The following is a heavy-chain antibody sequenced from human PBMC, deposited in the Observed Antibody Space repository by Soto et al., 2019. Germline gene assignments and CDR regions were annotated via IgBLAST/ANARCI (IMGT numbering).Heavy chain of an antibody. V-gene: IGHV4-34*01. Sequence: SETLSLTCAVYGGSFSGYYWSWIRQPPGKGLEWIGEINHSGSTNYNPSLKSRVTISVDTSKNQFSLKLSSVTAADTAVYYCARARPVLLWFGELLYYYWGQGTLVTVSS. CDR2: INHSGST. J-gene: IGHJ4*02. D-gene: IGHD3-10*01. CDR3: ARARPVLLWFGELLYYY. CDR1: GGSFSGYY.